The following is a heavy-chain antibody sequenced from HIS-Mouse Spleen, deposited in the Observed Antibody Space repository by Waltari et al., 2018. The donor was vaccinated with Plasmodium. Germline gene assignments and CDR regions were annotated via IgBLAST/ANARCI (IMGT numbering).Heavy chain of an antibody. Sequence: AASGFTFSSYSMNWVRQAPGKGLEWVSSISSSSYIYYADSVKGRFTISRDNAKNSLYLQMNSLRAEDTAVYYCAREDILTGYYNDYWYFDLWGRGTLVTVSS. CDR1: GFTFSSYS. V-gene: IGHV3-21*01. CDR2: ISSSSYI. J-gene: IGHJ2*01. CDR3: AREDILTGYYNDYWYFDL. D-gene: IGHD3-9*01.